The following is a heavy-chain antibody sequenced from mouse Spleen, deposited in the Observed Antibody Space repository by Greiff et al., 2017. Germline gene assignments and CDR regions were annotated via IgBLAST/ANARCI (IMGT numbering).Heavy chain of an antibody. CDR1: GFTFSDYY. J-gene: IGHJ4*01. CDR2: ISNGGGST. V-gene: IGHV5-12*02. D-gene: IGHD1-1*01. CDR3: ARLYYYGSLYAMDY. Sequence: EVKVVESGGGLVQPGGSLKLSCATSGFTFSDYYMYWVRQTPEKRLEWVAYISNGGGSTYYPDTVKGRFTISRDNAKNTLYLQMSRLKSEDTAMYYCARLYYYGSLYAMDYWGQGTSVTVSS.